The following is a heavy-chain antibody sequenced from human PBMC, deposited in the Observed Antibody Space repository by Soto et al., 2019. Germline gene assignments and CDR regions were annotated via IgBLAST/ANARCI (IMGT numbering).Heavy chain of an antibody. CDR3: ARVRFGEWGYAMDV. J-gene: IGHJ6*02. CDR2: ISSSGSSI. V-gene: IGHV3-11*01. CDR1: GLTFSDSY. Sequence: QVQLVESGGGLVKPGGSLRLSCAASGLTFSDSYLNWIRHAPGKGLEWLAYISSSGSSIFYAGSVKGRFTISRDNAKNSLYLQMRSLRAEDTAMYYCARVRFGEWGYAMDVWGQWTTVTVSS. D-gene: IGHD3-10*01.